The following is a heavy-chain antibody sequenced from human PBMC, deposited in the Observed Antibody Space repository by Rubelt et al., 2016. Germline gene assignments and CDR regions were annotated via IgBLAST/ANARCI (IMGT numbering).Heavy chain of an antibody. Sequence: QLQLQESGPGLVKPSETLSLTCTVSGGSISSSSYYWGWIRQPPGKGLEWIGSIYYSGSTYYNPSLKGRVTISVDTSKSQFSLKLSSVTAADTAVYYCARKDIVVVPAAMGFDYWGQGTLVTVSS. D-gene: IGHD2-2*01. V-gene: IGHV4-39*01. CDR3: ARKDIVVVPAAMGFDY. CDR2: IYYSGST. J-gene: IGHJ4*02. CDR1: GGSISSSSYY.